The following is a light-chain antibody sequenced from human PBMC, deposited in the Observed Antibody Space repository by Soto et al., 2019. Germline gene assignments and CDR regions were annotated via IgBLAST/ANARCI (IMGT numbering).Light chain of an antibody. V-gene: IGKV1-39*01. CDR3: QQGYSIHQT. J-gene: IGKJ1*01. CDR1: QSISSY. CDR2: AAS. Sequence: DIQMTQSPPSLSASVGDRLTISCRASQSISSYLNWYQQKPGKAPKLLIYAASSLQSGVPSRFSGSGSGTDFTLTISSLQPEDFATYFCQQGYSIHQTFGQGTKVEIK.